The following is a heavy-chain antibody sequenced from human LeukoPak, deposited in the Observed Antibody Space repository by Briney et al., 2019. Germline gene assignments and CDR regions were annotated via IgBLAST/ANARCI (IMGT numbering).Heavy chain of an antibody. J-gene: IGHJ4*02. Sequence: GASVKVSCKASGGTFSSYAISWVRQAPGQGLEWMGRIIPILGIANYAQKFQGRVTITADKSTSTAYMELSSLRSEDTAVYYCASGNGYCSSTNCYALGYYFDYWGQGTLVTVSS. V-gene: IGHV1-69*04. D-gene: IGHD2-2*03. CDR2: IIPILGIA. CDR1: GGTFSSYA. CDR3: ASGNGYCSSTNCYALGYYFDY.